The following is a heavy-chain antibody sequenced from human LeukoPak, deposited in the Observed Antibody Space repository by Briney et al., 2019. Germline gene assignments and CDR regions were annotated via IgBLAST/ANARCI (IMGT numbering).Heavy chain of an antibody. CDR1: GFSFDDYA. J-gene: IGHJ4*02. Sequence: GGSLRLSCAASGFSFDDYAMHWVRQAPGKGLEWVSGISWDSGTIDYADSVKGRFIISRDNVKNSLYLQMNSLRAEDTALYYCAKHISTGSSSRFDYWGQGTLVTVSS. D-gene: IGHD6-6*01. CDR3: AKHISTGSSSRFDY. CDR2: ISWDSGTI. V-gene: IGHV3-9*01.